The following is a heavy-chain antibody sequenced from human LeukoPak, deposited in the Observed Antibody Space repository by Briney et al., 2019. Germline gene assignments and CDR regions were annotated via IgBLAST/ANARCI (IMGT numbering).Heavy chain of an antibody. D-gene: IGHD4-23*01. CDR2: IYPGDSDT. CDR3: ARPSQGYGGNGDYFDY. J-gene: IGHJ4*02. Sequence: GESLKISCKGSGYSFTSYWIGWVRQMPGKGLEWMGIIYPGDSDTRYSPSFQGQVTISADKSISTAYLQWSSLKASDTAMYYCARPSQGYGGNGDYFDYWGQGTLVTVSS. CDR1: GYSFTSYW. V-gene: IGHV5-51*01.